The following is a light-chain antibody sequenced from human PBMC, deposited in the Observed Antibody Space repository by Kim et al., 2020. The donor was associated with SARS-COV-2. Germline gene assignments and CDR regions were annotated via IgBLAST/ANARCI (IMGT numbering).Light chain of an antibody. J-gene: IGKJ4*01. V-gene: IGKV1-17*02. CDR2: SAS. CDR1: QGLRND. CDR3: LQYTSHVLR. Sequence: SVGDSVTITCRASQGLRNDLTWYQQKPGPGPKRLIYSASNLQTGVPSRFSGSGSGTEFTLTISNVQPEDFATYYCLQYTSHVLRFGGGTKVDIK.